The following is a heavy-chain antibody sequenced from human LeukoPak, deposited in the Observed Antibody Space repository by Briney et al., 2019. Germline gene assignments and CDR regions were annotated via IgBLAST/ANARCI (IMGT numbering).Heavy chain of an antibody. D-gene: IGHD5-24*01. V-gene: IGHV3-23*01. Sequence: GGTLRLSCAAYGFTFSSYAMSWVRQAPGKGLEWVSAISGSGGSTYYAYSVKGQFTISRANSKDTLYLQMNSLRSEDTAVYYCAKVMAYYYGMDVWGQGTTVTVSS. CDR3: AKVMAYYYGMDV. J-gene: IGHJ6*02. CDR2: ISGSGGST. CDR1: GFTFSSYA.